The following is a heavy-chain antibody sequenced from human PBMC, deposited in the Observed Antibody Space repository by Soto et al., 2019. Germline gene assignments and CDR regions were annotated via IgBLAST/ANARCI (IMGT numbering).Heavy chain of an antibody. V-gene: IGHV4-59*01. Sequence: SGTLSLTCNVSGVSICTYDWNWIRQSPGKGLEWIGNISDGGSTNYNPSLKSRVTISVDTSKKQVSLKLSSVSAADTARYFCEGYCSSSICTEDNYFDLDVWGQGTTVTVSS. J-gene: IGHJ6*02. CDR3: EGYCSSSICTEDNYFDLDV. D-gene: IGHD2-2*01. CDR1: GVSICTYD. CDR2: ISDGGST.